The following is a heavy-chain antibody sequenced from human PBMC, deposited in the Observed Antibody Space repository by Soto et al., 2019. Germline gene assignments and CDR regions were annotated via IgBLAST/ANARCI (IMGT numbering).Heavy chain of an antibody. D-gene: IGHD2-15*01. Sequence: GSLILSCAASGFTFSSYSMNWVRQAPGKGLEWVSYISSSSSTIYYADSVKGRFTISRDNAKNSLYLQMNSLRDEDTAVYYCARDRNRGYCSGGSCQHNYYYYGMDVWGQGTTVTVSS. CDR2: ISSSSSTI. CDR3: ARDRNRGYCSGGSCQHNYYYYGMDV. V-gene: IGHV3-48*02. CDR1: GFTFSSYS. J-gene: IGHJ6*02.